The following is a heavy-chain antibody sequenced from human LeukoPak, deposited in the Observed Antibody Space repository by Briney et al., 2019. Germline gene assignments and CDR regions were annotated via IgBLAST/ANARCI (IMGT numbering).Heavy chain of an antibody. CDR3: ASLWELPDY. V-gene: IGHV3-30-3*01. CDR2: ISYDGSNE. D-gene: IGHD1-26*01. J-gene: IGHJ4*02. CDR1: GFTFSSYA. Sequence: PGGSLRLSCAASGFTFSSYAMHWVRQAPGKGLEWVAVISYDGSNEYYADSVKGRFTISRDNSKNTLYLQMNSLRAEDTAVYYCASLWELPDYWGQGTLVTVSS.